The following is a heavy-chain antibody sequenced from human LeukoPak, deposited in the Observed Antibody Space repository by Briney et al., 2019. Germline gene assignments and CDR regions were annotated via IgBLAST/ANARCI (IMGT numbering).Heavy chain of an antibody. CDR2: IYHSGNT. CDR1: GYSISSGYY. V-gene: IGHV4-38-2*02. Sequence: SETLSLTCSVSGYSISSGYYWGLIRQPPGKGLEWIGSIYHSGNTYYNPSLKSRVTISVDTSKNQFSLKLSSVTAADTAVYYCARGSGYCDSTTCYNWFDPWGLGTLVTVSS. J-gene: IGHJ5*02. D-gene: IGHD2-2*01. CDR3: ARGSGYCDSTTCYNWFDP.